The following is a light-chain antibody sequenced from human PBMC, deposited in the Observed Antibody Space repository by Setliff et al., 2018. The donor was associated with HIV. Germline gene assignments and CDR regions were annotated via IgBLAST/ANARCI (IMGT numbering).Light chain of an antibody. CDR3: CSYVGTYISV. V-gene: IGLV2-11*01. CDR2: DVN. J-gene: IGLJ1*01. CDR1: SSDVGLYNF. Sequence: QSALAQPRSVSGSPGQSVTISCTGTSSDVGLYNFVSWYRERPGKAPKLIIYDVNERPSWVPDRFSGSKSGNTASLTISGLQAEDEADYYCCSYVGTYISVFGTGTKVTVL.